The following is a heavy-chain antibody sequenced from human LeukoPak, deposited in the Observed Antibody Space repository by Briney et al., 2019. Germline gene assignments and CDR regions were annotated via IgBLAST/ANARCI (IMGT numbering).Heavy chain of an antibody. CDR1: GGTFSGYD. D-gene: IGHD3-22*01. J-gene: IGHJ1*01. Sequence: TSETLSLTCAVYGGTFSGYDWSWIRQPPGKGLEWIGYIYYSGSTNYNPSLKSRVTISVDTSKNQFSLKLSSVTAADTAVYYCARDPWQYYDSSGYRVAYFQHWGQGTLVTVSS. V-gene: IGHV4-59*01. CDR3: ARDPWQYYDSSGYRVAYFQH. CDR2: IYYSGST.